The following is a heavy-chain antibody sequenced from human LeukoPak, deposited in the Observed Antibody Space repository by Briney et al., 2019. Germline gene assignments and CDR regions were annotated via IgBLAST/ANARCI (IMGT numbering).Heavy chain of an antibody. V-gene: IGHV1-69*04. CDR2: IIPILGIA. D-gene: IGHD6-25*01. CDR3: ARSATRGPLDY. Sequence: SVKVSCKASGGTFSSYAISWVRQAPGQGLEWMGRIIPILGIANYAQKFQGRVTITADKSTSTAYMELSSLRSEDTAVYYCARSATRGPLDYWGQGTLLTVSS. J-gene: IGHJ4*02. CDR1: GGTFSSYA.